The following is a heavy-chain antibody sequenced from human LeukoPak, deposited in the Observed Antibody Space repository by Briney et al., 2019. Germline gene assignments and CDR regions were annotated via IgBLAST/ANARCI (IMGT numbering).Heavy chain of an antibody. D-gene: IGHD5-24*01. CDR1: GFTFSSYE. CDR3: ARTKEMATISYFDS. J-gene: IGHJ4*02. V-gene: IGHV3-48*03. CDR2: IDSSGSTI. Sequence: PGGSLRLSCAAPGFTFSSYEMNWVRQAPGKGLEWVSYIDSSGSTIHYADSVKGRFTISRDNAKNSLYLQMNSLRAEDTAVYYCARTKEMATISYFDSWGQGTLVTVSS.